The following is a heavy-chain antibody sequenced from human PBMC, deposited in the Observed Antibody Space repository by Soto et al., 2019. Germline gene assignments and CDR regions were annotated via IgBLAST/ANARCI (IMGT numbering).Heavy chain of an antibody. CDR3: ARGRRISDY. D-gene: IGHD3-3*02. CDR2: INHSGST. Sequence: ETPSLTCAVNGRSFSGYYLYWIRQPPGKGLEWIGEINHSGSTNYNPSLKSRVTISVDTSKNQFSLKLSSVTAADPAVYYCARGRRISDYWGQGTLVTVSS. V-gene: IGHV4-34*01. J-gene: IGHJ4*02. CDR1: GRSFSGYY.